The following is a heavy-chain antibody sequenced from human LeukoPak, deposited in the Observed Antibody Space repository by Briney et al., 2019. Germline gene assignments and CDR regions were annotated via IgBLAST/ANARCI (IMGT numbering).Heavy chain of an antibody. J-gene: IGHJ4*02. CDR3: AKDLPAAYFDY. CDR1: GFTFSSYG. CDR2: ISYDGSNK. D-gene: IGHD2-2*01. Sequence: GGSLRLSCAASGFTFSSYGMHWVRQAPGKGLEWVAVISYDGSNKYYADSVKGRFTISRDNSKNTLYLQMNSLRAEDTAVYHCAKDLPAAYFDYWGQGTLVTVSS. V-gene: IGHV3-30*18.